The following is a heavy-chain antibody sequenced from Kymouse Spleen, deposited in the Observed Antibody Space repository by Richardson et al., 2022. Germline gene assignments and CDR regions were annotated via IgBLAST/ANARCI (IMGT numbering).Heavy chain of an antibody. CDR3: ARGLTGTTWFDP. Sequence: QVQLQQWGAGLLKPSETLSLTCAVYGGSFSGYYWSWIRQPPGKGLEWIGEINHSGSTNYNPSLKSRVTISVDTSKNQFSLKLSSVTAADTAVYYCARGLTGTTWFDPWGQGTLVTVSS. CDR1: GGSFSGYY. CDR2: INHSGST. V-gene: IGHV4-34*01. D-gene: IGHD1-7*01. J-gene: IGHJ5*02.